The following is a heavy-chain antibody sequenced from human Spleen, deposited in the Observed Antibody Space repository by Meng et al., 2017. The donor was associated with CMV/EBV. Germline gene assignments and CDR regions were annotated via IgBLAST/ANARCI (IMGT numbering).Heavy chain of an antibody. J-gene: IGHJ6*02. Sequence: TFSSYDMNWVRQAPGKGLEWVSYISGSSNYIYYADSVKGRFTISRDSAKNSLYLEMNSLRAEDTAVYYCARENSYLGGKNNYYGMDVWGQGATVTVSS. CDR3: ARENSYLGGKNNYYGMDV. V-gene: IGHV3-21*06. D-gene: IGHD3-16*01. CDR2: ISGSSNYI. CDR1: TFSSYD.